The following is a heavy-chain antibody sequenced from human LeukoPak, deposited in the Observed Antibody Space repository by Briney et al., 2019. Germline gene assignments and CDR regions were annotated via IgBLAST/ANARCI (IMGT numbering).Heavy chain of an antibody. CDR3: ARRSVVPAAIEQNWFDP. D-gene: IGHD2-2*02. V-gene: IGHV4-59*01. CDR2: IYYSGST. Sequence: SETLSLTCAVYGGSFSGYYWSWIRQPPGKGLEWSGYIYYSGSTNYNPSLKSRVTISVDTSKTQFSLKLSSVTAADTAVYYCARRSVVPAAIEQNWFDPWGQGTLVTVSS. CDR1: GGSFSGYY. J-gene: IGHJ5*02.